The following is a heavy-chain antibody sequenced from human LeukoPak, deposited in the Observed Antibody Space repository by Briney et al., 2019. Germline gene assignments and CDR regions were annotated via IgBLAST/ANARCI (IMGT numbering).Heavy chain of an antibody. J-gene: IGHJ4*02. CDR3: ARALYGSGNYYYPGDY. Sequence: GGSLRLSCAASGFTFSSYSMNWVRQAPGKGLEWVSAISGSGSSTYYADSVKGRFTISRDNAKNTLYLQMNSLRAEDTAMYYCARALYGSGNYYYPGDYWGQGTLVTVSS. CDR1: GFTFSSYS. CDR2: ISGSGSST. V-gene: IGHV3-21*01. D-gene: IGHD3-10*01.